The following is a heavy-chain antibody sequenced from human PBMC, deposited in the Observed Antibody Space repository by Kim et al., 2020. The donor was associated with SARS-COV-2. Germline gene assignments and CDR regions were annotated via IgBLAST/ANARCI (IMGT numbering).Heavy chain of an antibody. CDR3: AKRGDGYNHAQGGYWYFDL. V-gene: IGHV3-33*06. Sequence: GRVTNSRDNAKNTVYLQMNSLRAEDTAVYYCAKRGDGYNHAQGGYWYFDLWGRGTLVTVSS. D-gene: IGHD5-12*01. J-gene: IGHJ2*01.